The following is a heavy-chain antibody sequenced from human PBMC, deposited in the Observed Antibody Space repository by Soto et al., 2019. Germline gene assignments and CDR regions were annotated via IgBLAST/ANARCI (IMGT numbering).Heavy chain of an antibody. V-gene: IGHV1-46*03. CDR2: INPSGGST. Sequence: QVQLVQSGAEVKKPGASVKVSCKASGYTFTTYYMHWVRHAPGQGPEWMGIINPSGGSTRYAQKFQRRVTMTRDPSTSTVYMKLSSLRSEDTAVYYCARNKYSGYDWDYYGMDVWGQGSTVTVSS. CDR3: ARNKYSGYDWDYYGMDV. J-gene: IGHJ6*02. CDR1: GYTFTTYY. D-gene: IGHD5-12*01.